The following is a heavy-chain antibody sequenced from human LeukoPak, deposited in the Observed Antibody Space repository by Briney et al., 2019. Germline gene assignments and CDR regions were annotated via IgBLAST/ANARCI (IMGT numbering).Heavy chain of an antibody. CDR3: AKDSINNGLDY. V-gene: IGHV3-30*02. J-gene: IGHJ4*02. Sequence: GGSLRLSCAASGFIFSSYGIHWVRQAPGKGLEWVAFIQFNGTNKYYADSVKGRFTISRDNSKNTLYLQMNSLRTEDTAVYYCAKDSINNGLDYWGQGTPITVSS. CDR1: GFIFSSYG. CDR2: IQFNGTNK. D-gene: IGHD1/OR15-1a*01.